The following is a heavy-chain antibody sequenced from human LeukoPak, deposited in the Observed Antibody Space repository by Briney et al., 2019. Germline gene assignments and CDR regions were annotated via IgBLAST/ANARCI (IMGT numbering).Heavy chain of an antibody. D-gene: IGHD3-22*01. Sequence: SGGSLRLSCAASGFTFSSYAMSWVRQAPGKGLEWVAVISYDGSNKYYADSVKGRFTISRDNSKNTLYLQMNSLRAEDTAVYYCEKDGGGWVGLVVVIKGVDYGGQGTLVTVSS. V-gene: IGHV3-30*18. CDR3: EKDGGGWVGLVVVIKGVDY. CDR1: GFTFSSYA. J-gene: IGHJ4*02. CDR2: ISYDGSNK.